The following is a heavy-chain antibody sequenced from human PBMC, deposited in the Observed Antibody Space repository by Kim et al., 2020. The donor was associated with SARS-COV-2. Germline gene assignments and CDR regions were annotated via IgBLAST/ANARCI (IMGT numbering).Heavy chain of an antibody. CDR2: ISSSSSYI. D-gene: IGHD6-19*01. Sequence: GGSLRLSCAASGFTFSSYSMNWVRQAPGKGLEWVSSISSSSSYIYYADSVKGRFTISRDNAKNSLYLQMNSLRAEDTAVYYCARDVFPSVAGMGDDYNWFDPWGQGTLVTVSS. J-gene: IGHJ5*02. CDR3: ARDVFPSVAGMGDDYNWFDP. V-gene: IGHV3-21*01. CDR1: GFTFSSYS.